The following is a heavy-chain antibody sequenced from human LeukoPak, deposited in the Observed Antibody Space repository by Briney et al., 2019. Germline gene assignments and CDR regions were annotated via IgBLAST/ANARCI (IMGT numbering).Heavy chain of an antibody. CDR3: AGDSEDIVVVVAAAPFDY. J-gene: IGHJ4*02. D-gene: IGHD2-15*01. CDR1: GFTFSSYS. Sequence: GGSLRLSCAASGFTFSSYSMNWVRQAPGKGLEWVSSISSSSSYIYYADSVKGRFTISRDNAKNSLYLQMNSLRAEDTAVYYCAGDSEDIVVVVAAAPFDYWGQGTLVTVSS. V-gene: IGHV3-21*01. CDR2: ISSSSSYI.